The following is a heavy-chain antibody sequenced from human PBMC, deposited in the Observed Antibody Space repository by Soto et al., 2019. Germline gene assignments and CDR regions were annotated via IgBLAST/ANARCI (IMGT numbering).Heavy chain of an antibody. CDR2: FIPIFGTA. V-gene: IGHV1-69*01. CDR3: ARDQGSSRPYNYDYYGMDV. CDR1: GGTFRSYA. D-gene: IGHD6-13*01. Sequence: QVQLVQSGAEVKKPGSSVKVSCKASGGTFRSYAISWVRQAPGQGLDWMGGFIPIFGTAKYAQKFQDRVTITADESTSTAYMELSSLRSEDTAVYYCARDQGSSRPYNYDYYGMDVWGQGTTVTVSS. J-gene: IGHJ6*02.